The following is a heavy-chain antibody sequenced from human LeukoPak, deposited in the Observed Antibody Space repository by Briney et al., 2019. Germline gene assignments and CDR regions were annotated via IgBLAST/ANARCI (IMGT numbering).Heavy chain of an antibody. Sequence: PSETLSLTCAVYGGSFSGYYWSWIRQPPGKGLEWIGEINHSGSTNYNPSLKSRVTISVDTSKNQFSLKLSSVTAADTAVCYCARGHDGFLDYWGQGTLVTVSS. D-gene: IGHD5-24*01. CDR2: INHSGST. CDR1: GGSFSGYY. J-gene: IGHJ4*02. V-gene: IGHV4-34*01. CDR3: ARGHDGFLDY.